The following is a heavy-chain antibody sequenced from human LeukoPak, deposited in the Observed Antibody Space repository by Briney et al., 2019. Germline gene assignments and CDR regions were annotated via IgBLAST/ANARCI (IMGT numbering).Heavy chain of an antibody. D-gene: IGHD2-2*01. Sequence: GGSLRLSCAASRFSFGSYWMSWVRQAPGKGLEWVANIKQDGSEKYYVDSVKGRFTISRDNAKNSLYLQMNSLIAEDTAVYYCAREPQLPPWGRPFTKKPYHWFAPWGQGTLVTVSS. CDR1: RFSFGSYW. J-gene: IGHJ5*02. CDR2: IKQDGSEK. CDR3: AREPQLPPWGRPFTKKPYHWFAP. V-gene: IGHV3-7*01.